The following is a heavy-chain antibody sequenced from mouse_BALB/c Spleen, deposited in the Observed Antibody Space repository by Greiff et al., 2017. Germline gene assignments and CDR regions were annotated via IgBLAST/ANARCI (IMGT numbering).Heavy chain of an antibody. D-gene: IGHD1-1*01. V-gene: IGHV2-9*02. J-gene: IGHJ1*01. CDR3: ARDQGKDYYCGSSYHRYWYFDV. CDR2: IWAGGST. Sequence: QVQLKESGPGLVAPSQSLSITCTVSGFSLTSYGVHWVRQPPGKGLEWLGVIWAGGSTNYNSALMSRLSISKDNSKSQVFLKMNSLQTDDTAMYYCARDQGKDYYCGSSYHRYWYFDVWGAGTTVTVSS. CDR1: GFSLTSYG.